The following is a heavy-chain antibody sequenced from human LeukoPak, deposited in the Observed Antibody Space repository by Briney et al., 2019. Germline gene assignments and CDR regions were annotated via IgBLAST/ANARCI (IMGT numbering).Heavy chain of an antibody. D-gene: IGHD6-19*01. CDR2: INPNSGGT. CDR1: GYTFTSYY. V-gene: IGHV1-2*04. Sequence: ASVKVSCKPFGYTFTSYYIHWVRQAPGQGLEWMGWINPNSGGTNYAQKFQGWVTMTRDTSISTAYMELSRLRSDDTAVYYCARSDSSGWYVNWFDPWGQGTLVTVSS. J-gene: IGHJ5*02. CDR3: ARSDSSGWYVNWFDP.